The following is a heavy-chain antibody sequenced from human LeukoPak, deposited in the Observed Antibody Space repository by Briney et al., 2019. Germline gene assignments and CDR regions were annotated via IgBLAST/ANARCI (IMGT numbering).Heavy chain of an antibody. J-gene: IGHJ4*02. V-gene: IGHV1-2*02. CDR1: GYTFTGYY. Sequence: ASVKVSCKASGYTFTGYYMHWVRQAPGQGLGWMGWINPNSGGTNYAQKFQGRVTMTRDTSISTAYMELSRLRSDDTAVYYCARENRSGRPYDYWGQGTLVTVSS. CDR3: ARENRSGRPYDY. D-gene: IGHD3-22*01. CDR2: INPNSGGT.